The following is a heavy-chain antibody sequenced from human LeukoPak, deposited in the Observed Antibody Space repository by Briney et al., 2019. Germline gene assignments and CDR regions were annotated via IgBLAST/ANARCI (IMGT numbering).Heavy chain of an antibody. D-gene: IGHD5-24*01. CDR2: ISWNSGSI. CDR1: GFTFTDYT. CDR3: TRVGYIDEGIDY. Sequence: GGSLRLSCAASGFTFTDYTMHWVRQAPGKGLEWVSGISWNSGSIGYADSVKGRFTISRDNAKTSLYLQMNSLRAEDTAIYYCTRVGYIDEGIDYWGQGTLVTVSS. V-gene: IGHV3-9*01. J-gene: IGHJ4*02.